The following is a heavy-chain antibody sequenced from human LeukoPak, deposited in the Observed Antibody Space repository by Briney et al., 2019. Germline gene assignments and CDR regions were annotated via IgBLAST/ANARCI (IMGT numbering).Heavy chain of an antibody. Sequence: GASVKVSCKASGGTFISYAISWVRQAPGQGLEWMGRIIPILGIANYAQKFQGRVTITADKSTSTAYTGLSSLRSEDTAVYYCARGPYYYDSSGYYYYYYGMDVWGQGTTVTVSS. J-gene: IGHJ6*02. D-gene: IGHD3-22*01. V-gene: IGHV1-69*04. CDR1: GGTFISYA. CDR3: ARGPYYYDSSGYYYYYYGMDV. CDR2: IIPILGIA.